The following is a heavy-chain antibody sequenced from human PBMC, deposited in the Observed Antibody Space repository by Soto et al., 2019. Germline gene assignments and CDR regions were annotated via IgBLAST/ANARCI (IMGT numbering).Heavy chain of an antibody. CDR3: ARGTDDYGDYGYYYYGMDF. D-gene: IGHD4-17*01. J-gene: IGHJ6*02. Sequence: VASVKVSCKASGYTLSSYGISWVRQAPGQGLEWMGWISAYNGNTNYAQKLQGRVTMTTDTSTSTAYMGLRSLRSDDTAVYYCARGTDDYGDYGYYYYGMDFWGQGTTVTVSS. CDR2: ISAYNGNT. V-gene: IGHV1-18*01. CDR1: GYTLSSYG.